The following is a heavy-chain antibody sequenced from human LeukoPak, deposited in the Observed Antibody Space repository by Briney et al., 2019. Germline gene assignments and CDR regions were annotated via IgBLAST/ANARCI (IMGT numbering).Heavy chain of an antibody. CDR1: GFTFSSYG. V-gene: IGHV3-33*06. CDR3: AKAVDRSGPYAC. Sequence: PGRSLRLSCAASGFTFSSYGMHWVRQAPGKGLEWVAVIWYDGSNKYYADSVKGRFTISRDNSKNTLYLQMNSLRAEDTAVYYCAKAVDRSGPYACRGQGTLVTVSS. J-gene: IGHJ4*02. CDR2: IWYDGSNK.